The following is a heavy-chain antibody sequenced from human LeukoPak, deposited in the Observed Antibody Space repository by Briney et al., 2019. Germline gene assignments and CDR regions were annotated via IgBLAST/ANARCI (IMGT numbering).Heavy chain of an antibody. Sequence: GGALRLSCAASGFTFSSYWMHWVRHAPGKGLVWVSRINSDGSSTCYADSEKGRFTISNDNSKNTLYLQMNSLRAEDTAVYYCAKDGGHYDFWSGYYPRYYNWFDPWGQGTLVTVSS. V-gene: IGHV3-74*01. CDR1: GFTFSSYW. J-gene: IGHJ5*02. CDR3: AKDGGHYDFWSGYYPRYYNWFDP. CDR2: INSDGSST. D-gene: IGHD3-3*01.